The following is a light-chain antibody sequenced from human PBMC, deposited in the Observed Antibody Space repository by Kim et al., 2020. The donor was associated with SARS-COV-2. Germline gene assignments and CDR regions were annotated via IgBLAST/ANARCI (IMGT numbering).Light chain of an antibody. Sequence: QRVPSSCPGSSSNIGTRYDVHWYQQLPGRAPTLLIYGNTNRPSGVPDRFSGSKSGTSASLAITGFQAEDEADYYCQSFDSSLTAWVFGGGTQLTVL. V-gene: IGLV1-40*01. CDR1: SSNIGTRYD. CDR3: QSFDSSLTAWV. J-gene: IGLJ2*01. CDR2: GNT.